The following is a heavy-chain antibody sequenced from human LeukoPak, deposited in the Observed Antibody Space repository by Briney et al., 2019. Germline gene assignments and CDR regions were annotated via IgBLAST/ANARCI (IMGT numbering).Heavy chain of an antibody. CDR1: GYSFTSSW. CDR2: IDPSDSYT. Sequence: GESLKISCKGSGYSFTSSWISWVRQMPGKGLEWMGIIDPSDSYTNYSPSFQGHVTISTDKSISTAYLQWTSLKASDTAMYYCARRGYCSGSGCYDYWGQGTLVTVSS. CDR3: ARRGYCSGSGCYDY. D-gene: IGHD2-15*01. V-gene: IGHV5-10-1*01. J-gene: IGHJ4*02.